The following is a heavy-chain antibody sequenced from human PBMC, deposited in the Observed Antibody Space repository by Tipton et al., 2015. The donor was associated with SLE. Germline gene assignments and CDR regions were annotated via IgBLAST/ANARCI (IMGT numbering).Heavy chain of an antibody. J-gene: IGHJ4*02. V-gene: IGHV3-23*01. D-gene: IGHD5-18*01. CDR2: ISGSGGST. CDR1: GFTFSSYA. CDR3: AMKGGGVQVWSLGYYFDY. Sequence: GSLRLSCAASGFTFSSYAMSWVRQAPGKGLEWVSTISGSGGSTYYADSVKGRFTISRDNSKNTLYLQMNSLRAEDTAIYYCAMKGGGVQVWSLGYYFDYWGQGTLVTVSS.